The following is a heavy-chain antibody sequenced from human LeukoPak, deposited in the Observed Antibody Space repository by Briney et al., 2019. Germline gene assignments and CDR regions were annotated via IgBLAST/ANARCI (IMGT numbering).Heavy chain of an antibody. V-gene: IGHV3-30*04. Sequence: GGSLRLSCAASGFTFSSYAMHWVRQAPGKGLEWVAVISYDGSNKYYADSAKGRFTISRDNSKNTLYLQMNSLRAEDTAVYYCARDSAAMARHYFDYWGQGTLVTVSS. CDR3: ARDSAAMARHYFDY. J-gene: IGHJ4*02. CDR2: ISYDGSNK. D-gene: IGHD5-18*01. CDR1: GFTFSSYA.